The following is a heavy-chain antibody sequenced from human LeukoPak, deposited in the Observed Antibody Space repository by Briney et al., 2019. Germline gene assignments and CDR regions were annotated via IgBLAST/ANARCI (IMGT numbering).Heavy chain of an antibody. Sequence: GESLKISCKGSGYSFTSYWISWVRQMPGKGLEWMGRIDPSDSYTNYNPSLQGHVTISADKSISTAYLQWSSLKASDTAMYYCARHGSTTVLSTWDDYWGQGTLVTVSS. V-gene: IGHV5-10-1*01. CDR2: IDPSDSYT. CDR3: ARHGSTTVLSTWDDY. J-gene: IGHJ4*02. CDR1: GYSFTSYW. D-gene: IGHD4-11*01.